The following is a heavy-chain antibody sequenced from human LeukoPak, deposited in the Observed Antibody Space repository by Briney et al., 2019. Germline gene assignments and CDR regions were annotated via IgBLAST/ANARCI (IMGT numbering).Heavy chain of an antibody. J-gene: IGHJ4*02. Sequence: ASVKVSCKASGYTFTSYDINWVRQATGQGLEWMGWMNPNSGNTGYAQKFQGRVTMTRNTSISTAYMELSSVTAADTAVYYCARKRWLHGYFDYWGQGTLVTVSS. CDR3: ARKRWLHGYFDY. V-gene: IGHV1-8*01. D-gene: IGHD5-24*01. CDR1: GYTFTSYD. CDR2: MNPNSGNT.